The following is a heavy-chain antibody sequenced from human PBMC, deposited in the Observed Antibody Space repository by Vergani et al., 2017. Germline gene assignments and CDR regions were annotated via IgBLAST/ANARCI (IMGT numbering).Heavy chain of an antibody. CDR3: ARVSPPGVVIAYFDY. D-gene: IGHD2-21*01. Sequence: QVQLVQSGAEVKKPGASVTVSCKASGYTFTSYYMHWVRQAPGQGLEWMGIINPSGGSTSYAQKFQGRVTMTRDTSTSTVYMELSSLRSEDTAVYYCARVSPPGVVIAYFDYWGQGTLVTVSS. V-gene: IGHV1-46*03. CDR2: INPSGGST. CDR1: GYTFTSYY. J-gene: IGHJ4*02.